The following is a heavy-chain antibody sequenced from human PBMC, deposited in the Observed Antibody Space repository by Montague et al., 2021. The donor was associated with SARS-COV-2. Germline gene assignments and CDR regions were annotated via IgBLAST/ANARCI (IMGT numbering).Heavy chain of an antibody. D-gene: IGHD3-9*01. CDR2: IYTSGST. CDR3: TRGRAISTLFVPHQRWFDP. V-gene: IGHV4-61*02. J-gene: IGHJ5*02. Sequence: TLSLTCTVSGGSISSGSYYWSWIRQPAGKGLEWIGRIYTSGSTNYNPSLKSRVTISVDTSKNQFSLRLSSVTAADTAVYYCTRGRAISTLFVPHQRWFDPWGQGTLVTVSS. CDR1: GGSISSGSYY.